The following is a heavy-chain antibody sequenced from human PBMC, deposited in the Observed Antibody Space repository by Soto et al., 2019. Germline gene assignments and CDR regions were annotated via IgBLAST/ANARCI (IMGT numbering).Heavy chain of an antibody. J-gene: IGHJ4*02. V-gene: IGHV3-9*01. CDR3: AKDTCSGGSCYAGVDY. CDR1: GFTFDDYA. D-gene: IGHD2-15*01. Sequence: ESGGGLVQPGRSLRLSCAASGFTFDDYAMHWVRQAPGKGLEWVSGISWNSGSIGYADSVKGRFTISRDNAKNSLYLQMNSLRAEDTALYYCAKDTCSGGSCYAGVDYWGQGTLVTVSS. CDR2: ISWNSGSI.